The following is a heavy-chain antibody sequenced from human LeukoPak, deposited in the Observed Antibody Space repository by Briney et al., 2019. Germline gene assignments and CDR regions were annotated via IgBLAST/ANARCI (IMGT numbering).Heavy chain of an antibody. CDR2: IYTSGST. CDR1: GGSISSGSYY. V-gene: IGHV4-61*02. Sequence: SETLSLTCTVSGGSISSGSYYWSWIRQPAGKGLEWIGRIYTSGSTNYNPSLKSRVTISVDTSKNQFSLKLSSVTAADTAVYYCARVEDMRSTIFDYWGQGTLVTVSS. CDR3: ARVEDMRSTIFDY. J-gene: IGHJ4*02. D-gene: IGHD5/OR15-5a*01.